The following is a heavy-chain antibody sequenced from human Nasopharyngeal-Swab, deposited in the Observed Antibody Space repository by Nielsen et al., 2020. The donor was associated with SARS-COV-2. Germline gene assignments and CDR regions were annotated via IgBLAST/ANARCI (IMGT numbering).Heavy chain of an antibody. D-gene: IGHD3-16*01. J-gene: IGHJ4*02. V-gene: IGHV3-23*01. CDR2: LIENGVDT. Sequence: GESLKISCAASGFTFSNYVMSWVRQAPGKGLEWVSGLIENGVDTYYAESVKGRFTVSRDNSRNTLYLQMNSLRAEDTAIYYRAKDYRLQDPKHFDSWGQGILVTVSS. CDR3: AKDYRLQDPKHFDS. CDR1: GFTFSNYV.